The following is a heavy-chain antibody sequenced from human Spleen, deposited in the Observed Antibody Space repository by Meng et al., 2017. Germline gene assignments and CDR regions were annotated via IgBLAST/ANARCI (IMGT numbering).Heavy chain of an antibody. J-gene: IGHJ4*02. CDR2: IYYSGST. D-gene: IGHD3-3*01. V-gene: IGHV4-59*01. CDR1: GGSISSYY. Sequence: SETLSLTCTVSGGSISSYYWNWIRQPPGKGLEWIGYIYYSGSTNYNPSLKSRVTISVDTSKNQFSLRLSSVTAADTAVYYCARRYYWSARNSPLDNWGQGTQDTVSS. CDR3: ARRYYWSARNSPLDN.